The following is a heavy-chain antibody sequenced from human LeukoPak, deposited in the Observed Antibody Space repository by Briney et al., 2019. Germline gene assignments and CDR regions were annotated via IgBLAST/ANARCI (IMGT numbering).Heavy chain of an antibody. Sequence: SVKVSCKASGYTFTSYDINWVRQATGQGLEWMGGIIPIFGTANYAQKFQGRVTITADKSTSTAYMELSSLRSEDTAVYYCARETTYRWFDPWGQGTLVTVSS. V-gene: IGHV1-69*06. D-gene: IGHD1-7*01. J-gene: IGHJ5*02. CDR2: IIPIFGTA. CDR1: GYTFTSYD. CDR3: ARETTYRWFDP.